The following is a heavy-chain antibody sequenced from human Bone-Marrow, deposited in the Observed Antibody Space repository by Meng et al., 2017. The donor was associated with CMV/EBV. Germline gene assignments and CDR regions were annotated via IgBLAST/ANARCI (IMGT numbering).Heavy chain of an antibody. J-gene: IGHJ6*02. Sequence: SETLSLTCTVSGGSISSYYWSWIRQPPGKGLEWIGYIHYSGSTNYNPSLKSRVTISVETSKNQFSLKLSSVTAADTAVYYSARDRTLKGSQNCRSTSCYLNWGMDVWGQGTTVTVSS. CDR2: IHYSGST. D-gene: IGHD2-2*01. V-gene: IGHV4-59*01. CDR3: ARDRTLKGSQNCRSTSCYLNWGMDV. CDR1: GGSISSYY.